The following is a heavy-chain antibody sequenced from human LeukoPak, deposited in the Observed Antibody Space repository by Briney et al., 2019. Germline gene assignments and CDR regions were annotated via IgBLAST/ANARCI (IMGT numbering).Heavy chain of an antibody. CDR3: AKGDYCSSTSCPLGWFDP. Sequence: GGSLRLSCAASGFTFSNYAMSWVRQAPGKGLEWVSAISGSGGSTYYADSVKGRFTISRDNSKNTLYLQMNSLRAEDTAVYYCAKGDYCSSTSCPLGWFDPWGQGTLVTVSS. D-gene: IGHD2-2*01. CDR1: GFTFSNYA. V-gene: IGHV3-23*01. CDR2: ISGSGGST. J-gene: IGHJ5*02.